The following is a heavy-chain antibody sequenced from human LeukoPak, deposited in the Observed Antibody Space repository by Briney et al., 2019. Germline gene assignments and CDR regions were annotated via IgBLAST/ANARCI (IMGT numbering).Heavy chain of an antibody. D-gene: IGHD3-9*01. J-gene: IGHJ4*02. CDR3: AKGPDYDILTPIDY. CDR2: ISKGSGYI. V-gene: IGHV3-21*04. CDR1: GFSFSDYS. Sequence: GGSLRLSCAVSGFSFSDYSLNWVRQAPGKGLEWVSSISKGSGYIYYTDSVKGRFTISRDNAKTSLYLQMNSLRAEDMALYYCAKGPDYDILTPIDYWGQGTLVTVSS.